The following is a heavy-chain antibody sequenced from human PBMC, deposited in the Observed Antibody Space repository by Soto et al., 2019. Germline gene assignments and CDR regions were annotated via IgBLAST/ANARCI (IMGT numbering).Heavy chain of an antibody. CDR3: ARTTAVPNTLRSRYFFDY. D-gene: IGHD4-17*01. CDR1: GASISGFY. Sequence: SETLSLTCTVSGASISGFYWSWIRKSAGKGLEWIGRIYATGTTDYNPSLKSRVMMSVDTSKKQFSLKLRSVTAADTAVYYCARTTAVPNTLRSRYFFDYWGQGTLVTVS. V-gene: IGHV4-4*07. CDR2: IYATGTT. J-gene: IGHJ4*02.